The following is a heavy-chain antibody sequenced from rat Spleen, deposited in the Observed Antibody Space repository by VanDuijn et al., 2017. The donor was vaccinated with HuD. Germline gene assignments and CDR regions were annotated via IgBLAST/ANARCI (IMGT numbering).Heavy chain of an antibody. CDR1: GLSLPSNS. V-gene: IGHV2-47*01. D-gene: IGHD1-11*01. CDR3: TRTYGGYTQHWFAY. CDR2: IWSNGGT. Sequence: QVQLKESGPGLVQPSQTLSLTCTVSGLSLPSNSVSWIRQPPGKGLEWMAVIWSNGGTDYNSALKSRLSINRDTSKNQVFLKMNSLHTEDTAMYFCTRTYGGYTQHWFAYWGQGTLVAVSS. J-gene: IGHJ3*01.